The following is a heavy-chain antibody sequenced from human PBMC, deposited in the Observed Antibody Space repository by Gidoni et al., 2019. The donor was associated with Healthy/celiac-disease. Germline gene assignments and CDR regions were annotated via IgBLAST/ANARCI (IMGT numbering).Heavy chain of an antibody. V-gene: IGHV3-9*01. Sequence: EVQLVESGGGLVQPGRSLRLSCAASGFTFDDYAMHWVRPAPGKGLEWVSGISWNSGSIGYADSVKGRFTISRDNAKNSLYLQMNSLRAEDTALYYCAKVARGGSSGYYGKYFQHWGQGTLVTVSS. D-gene: IGHD3-22*01. CDR3: AKVARGGSSGYYGKYFQH. J-gene: IGHJ1*01. CDR1: GFTFDDYA. CDR2: ISWNSGSI.